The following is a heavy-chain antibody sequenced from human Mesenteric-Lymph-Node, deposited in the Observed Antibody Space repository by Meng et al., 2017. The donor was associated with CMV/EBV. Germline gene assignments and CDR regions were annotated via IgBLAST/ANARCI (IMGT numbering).Heavy chain of an antibody. CDR3: AREGKSGRPGEYYSDGPSDS. V-gene: IGHV1-69*06. CDR1: GGSFTSYA. CDR2: IISMFGTA. Sequence: SVKVSCKASGGSFTSYAICWVRQAPGQGLEWMGEIISMFGTANYAQKFQARVTITADRSTSTAYMELTSLTFDDTAVYYCAREGKSGRPGEYYSDGPSDSWGQGTLVTVSS. D-gene: IGHD3-16*01. J-gene: IGHJ5*01.